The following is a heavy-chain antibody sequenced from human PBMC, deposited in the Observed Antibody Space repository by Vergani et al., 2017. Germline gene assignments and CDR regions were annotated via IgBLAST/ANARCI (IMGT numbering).Heavy chain of an antibody. CDR1: GFTFSNYA. CDR3: TRSECSGTTCYGHYFDL. CDR2: IKSDGRT. D-gene: IGHD2-15*01. J-gene: IGHJ4*01. Sequence: QVQLVESGGGVVQPGRSLRLSCAASGFTFSNYAMHWVRQAPGKGLEWVAVIKSDGRTSYAESVRGRFTISRDTSRNAVYLQMNILRVEDTGVYYCTRSECSGTTCYGHYFDLWGHGILVTVSS. V-gene: IGHV3-30*14.